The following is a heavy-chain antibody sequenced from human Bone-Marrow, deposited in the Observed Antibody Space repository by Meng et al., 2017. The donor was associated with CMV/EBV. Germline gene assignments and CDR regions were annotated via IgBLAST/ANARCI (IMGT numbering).Heavy chain of an antibody. J-gene: IGHJ6*01. D-gene: IGHD4-17*01. CDR1: GYTFTGYY. CDR3: ARGRLRRILTYYYGMDV. Sequence: ASGKVSCKASGYTFTGYYMHWVRQAPGQGLEWMGWINPNSGGTNYAQKFQGRVTMTRDTSISTAYMELSRLRSDDTAVYYCARGRLRRILTYYYGMDVWGQGTTVTVSS. V-gene: IGHV1-2*02. CDR2: INPNSGGT.